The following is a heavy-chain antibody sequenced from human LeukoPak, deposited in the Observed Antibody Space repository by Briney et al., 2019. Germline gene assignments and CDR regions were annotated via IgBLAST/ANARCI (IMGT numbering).Heavy chain of an antibody. J-gene: IGHJ4*02. CDR3: ARSYGDATFDY. CDR1: GFPFSSYV. CDR2: IRSDGSDK. V-gene: IGHV3-33*01. Sequence: PGGSLRLSCAASGFPFSSYVMHCVRQAPGKGLEWVAIIRSDGSDKYYADSVKGRFTISRDNSKNTLYLQLNSLRAEDTAVYYCARSYGDATFDYWGQGTLVTVSS. D-gene: IGHD4-17*01.